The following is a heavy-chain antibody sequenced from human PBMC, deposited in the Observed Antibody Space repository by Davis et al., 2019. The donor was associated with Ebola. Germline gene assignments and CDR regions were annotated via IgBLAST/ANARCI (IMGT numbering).Heavy chain of an antibody. V-gene: IGHV3-21*04. Sequence: GGSLRLSCAASGFTFSSYNIIWARQAPGKGLEWVSSISSASTYIHFADSVKGRFTIFRDNAKNSLYLEMRSLRVEDTASYYCARVNAGTGYSRFDTWGQGTLVTVSS. D-gene: IGHD3/OR15-3a*01. CDR3: ARVNAGTGYSRFDT. J-gene: IGHJ5*02. CDR1: GFTFSSYN. CDR2: ISSASTYI.